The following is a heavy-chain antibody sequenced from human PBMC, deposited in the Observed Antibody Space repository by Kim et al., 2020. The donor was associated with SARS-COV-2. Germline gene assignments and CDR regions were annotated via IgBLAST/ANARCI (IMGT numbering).Heavy chain of an antibody. Sequence: ASVKVSCKASGYTFTGYYMHWVRQAPGQGLEWMGWINPNSGGTNYAQKFEGRVTMTRDTSISTAYMELSRLRSDDTAVYYCAREITIKNWNSPAYWGQGTLVTVSS. J-gene: IGHJ4*02. V-gene: IGHV1-2*02. CDR2: INPNSGGT. CDR3: AREITIKNWNSPAY. D-gene: IGHD1-7*01. CDR1: GYTFTGYY.